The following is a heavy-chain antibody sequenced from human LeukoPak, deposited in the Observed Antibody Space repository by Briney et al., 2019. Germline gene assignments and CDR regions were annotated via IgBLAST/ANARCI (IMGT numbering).Heavy chain of an antibody. V-gene: IGHV3-74*01. CDR3: AKPYGSAYYFFDN. D-gene: IGHD6-19*01. CDR2: INTDGSST. CDR1: GFTFKNYW. J-gene: IGHJ4*02. Sequence: PGGSLRLPCAASGFTFKNYWMHWVRQAPGKGLVWVSRINTDGSSTTYADSVKGRFTISRDNAKNTLYLQMNSLRAEDTAVYYCAKPYGSAYYFFDNWGQGTLVTVSS.